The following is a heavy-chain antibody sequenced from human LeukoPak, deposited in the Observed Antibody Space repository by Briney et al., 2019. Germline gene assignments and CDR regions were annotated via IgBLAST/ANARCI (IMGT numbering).Heavy chain of an antibody. Sequence: GGSLRLSCAASGFTFSSCGMSWVRQAPGKGLEWVSVISGSGGSTYYADSVKGRFTISRDNSKNTLSLQMNSLRAEDTAVYYCAKALKYYDILTGYYDLDYWGQGTLVTVSS. J-gene: IGHJ4*02. V-gene: IGHV3-23*01. CDR3: AKALKYYDILTGYYDLDY. D-gene: IGHD3-9*01. CDR1: GFTFSSCG. CDR2: ISGSGGST.